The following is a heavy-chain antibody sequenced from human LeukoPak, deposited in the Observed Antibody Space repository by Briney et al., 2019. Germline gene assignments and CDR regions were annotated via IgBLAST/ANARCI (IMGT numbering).Heavy chain of an antibody. CDR3: ARENSGGGGNCYSCRHYYYMDV. D-gene: IGHD2-15*01. CDR2: ISVYNDDT. CDR1: DYYFISNG. Sequence: GASVKVSCKASDYYFISNGITWVRQAPGQGLEWLGWISVYNDDTKYAQKVQDRVTMTADTSTNTAYMELRSLRSDDTAVYYCARENSGGGGNCYSCRHYYYMDVWGEGTTVTVSS. V-gene: IGHV1-18*04. J-gene: IGHJ6*03.